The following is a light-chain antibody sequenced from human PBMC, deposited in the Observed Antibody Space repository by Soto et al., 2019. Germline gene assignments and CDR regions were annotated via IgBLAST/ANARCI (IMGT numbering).Light chain of an antibody. Sequence: QSVLTQPASMSGSPGQSITISCTGSSSDVGSYKYVSWYQQHPGKAPKLIIYEVSNRPSGVSLRFSGSKSGNTASLTLSGLQADDEAEYYCASFSNSTFVFGSGTKLTAL. CDR3: ASFSNSTFV. V-gene: IGLV2-14*01. J-gene: IGLJ1*01. CDR1: SSDVGSYKY. CDR2: EVS.